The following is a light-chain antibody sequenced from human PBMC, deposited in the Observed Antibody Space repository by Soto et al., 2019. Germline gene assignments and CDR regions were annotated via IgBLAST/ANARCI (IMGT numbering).Light chain of an antibody. Sequence: EIVLTQSPGTLSLSPGEGATLSCRASQSVSSSYLAWYQQNPGQAPRLLIYGASTRATDIPDRFSGSGSGTDFTLTIGRLEPEDFVVYYCQQYGSSPSTFGQGTRLEIK. J-gene: IGKJ5*01. V-gene: IGKV3-20*01. CDR3: QQYGSSPST. CDR2: GAS. CDR1: QSVSSSY.